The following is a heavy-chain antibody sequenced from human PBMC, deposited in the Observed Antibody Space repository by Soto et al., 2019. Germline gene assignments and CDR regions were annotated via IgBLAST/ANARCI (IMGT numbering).Heavy chain of an antibody. D-gene: IGHD3-22*01. J-gene: IGHJ6*02. Sequence: PGGSLRLSCAASGFTFSSYAMSWVRQAPGKGLEWVSAISGSGGSTYYADSVKGRFTISRDNSKNTLYLQMNSLRAEDTAVYYCAKDFNTYYYDSSGPSYYYYGMDVWGQGTTVTVSS. CDR1: GFTFSSYA. CDR2: ISGSGGST. V-gene: IGHV3-23*01. CDR3: AKDFNTYYYDSSGPSYYYYGMDV.